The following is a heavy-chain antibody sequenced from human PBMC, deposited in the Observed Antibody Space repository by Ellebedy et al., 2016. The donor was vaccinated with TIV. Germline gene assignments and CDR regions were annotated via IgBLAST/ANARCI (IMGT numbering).Heavy chain of an antibody. CDR2: SGAAGDT. CDR1: GFSLTGSD. D-gene: IGHD6-19*01. Sequence: GESLKISCAASGFSLTGSDLHWVRRPAGKGLEWVSASGAAGDTYYPDSVKGRFTISRDNSKNTLYLQMNSLRAEDTAVYYCPYSSGWYKFDDWGQGTLVTVSS. J-gene: IGHJ4*02. CDR3: PYSSGWYKFDD. V-gene: IGHV3-13*01.